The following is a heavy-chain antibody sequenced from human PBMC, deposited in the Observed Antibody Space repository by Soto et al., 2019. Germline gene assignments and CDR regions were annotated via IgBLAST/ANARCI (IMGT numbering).Heavy chain of an antibody. V-gene: IGHV3-30*18. Sequence: QVQLVESGGGVVQPRRSLRLSCAASGFTFSSYGMHWVRQAPGKGLEWVAVISYDGSNKYYADSVKGRFTISRDNSKNTLYLQMNSLRAEDTAVYYCAKLVGRTDFDYWGQGTLVTVSS. J-gene: IGHJ4*02. CDR1: GFTFSSYG. CDR3: AKLVGRTDFDY. D-gene: IGHD6-6*01. CDR2: ISYDGSNK.